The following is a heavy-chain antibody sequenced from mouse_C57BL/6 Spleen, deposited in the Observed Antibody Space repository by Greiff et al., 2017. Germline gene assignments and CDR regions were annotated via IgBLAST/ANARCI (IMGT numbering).Heavy chain of an antibody. CDR3: TTFYYYGSWFAY. J-gene: IGHJ3*01. CDR1: GFNIKDYY. V-gene: IGHV14-1*01. Sequence: VQLQQSGAELVRPGASVKLSCTASGFNIKDYYMHWVKQRPEQGLEWIGRIDPEDGDTEYAPKFQGKATLTADPSSNTACLRLSSLTSEDTAVYYGTTFYYYGSWFAYGGQGTLVTVSA. D-gene: IGHD1-1*01. CDR2: IDPEDGDT.